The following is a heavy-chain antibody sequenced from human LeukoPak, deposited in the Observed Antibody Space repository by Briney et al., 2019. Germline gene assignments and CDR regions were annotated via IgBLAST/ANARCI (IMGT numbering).Heavy chain of an antibody. V-gene: IGHV3-74*01. CDR3: AEAASVRGVSY. J-gene: IGHJ4*02. CDR2: INGDGSTT. Sequence: GGSLRLSCAAPGFTFSSYLMHWVRQAPGKGPLWVSHINGDGSTTNYADSVKGRFTISRDNAKNTLYLQMNSLRAEDTAVYYCAEAASVRGVSYWGQGTLVTVSS. D-gene: IGHD3-10*01. CDR1: GFTFSSYL.